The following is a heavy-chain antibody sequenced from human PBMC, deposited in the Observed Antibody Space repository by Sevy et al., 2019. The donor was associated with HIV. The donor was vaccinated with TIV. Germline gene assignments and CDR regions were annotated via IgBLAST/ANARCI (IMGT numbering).Heavy chain of an antibody. CDR1: GFTFSSYE. CDR3: AREIYDILTGYPAHYYFDY. J-gene: IGHJ4*02. D-gene: IGHD3-9*01. CDR2: ISSSGSTI. V-gene: IGHV3-48*03. Sequence: GGSLRLSCAASGFTFSSYEMNWVRQAPGKGLEWVSYISSSGSTIYYADSVKGRFTISRDNAKNSLYLQMNSLRAEDTAVYYCAREIYDILTGYPAHYYFDYWGQGTLVTVSS.